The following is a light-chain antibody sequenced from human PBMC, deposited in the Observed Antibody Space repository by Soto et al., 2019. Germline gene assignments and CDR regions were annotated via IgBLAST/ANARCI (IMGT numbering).Light chain of an antibody. Sequence: EGVMTQSPATLSLSPGEGATLSCRASQSVGGDVAWYQQKPGQAPRLLIFGATTRPTGIPARFSGSGSVTEFTLTISSLQSDDSGVYYCQQYNKWRLTFGGGTKVDIK. J-gene: IGKJ4*01. CDR1: QSVGGD. CDR2: GAT. CDR3: QQYNKWRLT. V-gene: IGKV3-15*01.